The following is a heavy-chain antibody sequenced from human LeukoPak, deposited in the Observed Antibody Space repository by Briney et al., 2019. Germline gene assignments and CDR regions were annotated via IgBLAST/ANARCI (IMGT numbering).Heavy chain of an antibody. D-gene: IGHD3-22*01. CDR2: IYTSGST. V-gene: IGHV4-61*02. J-gene: IGHJ4*02. CDR1: GGSISSGSYY. Sequence: PSETLSLTCTVSGGSISSGSYYWSWIRQPAGKGLEWIVRIYTSGSTNYNPSLKSRVTISVNKEKNQFSLKLSSVTAADTAVYYCARSGLTYYYDSSGYYYLGYWGQGTLVTVSS. CDR3: ARSGLTYYYDSSGYYYLGY.